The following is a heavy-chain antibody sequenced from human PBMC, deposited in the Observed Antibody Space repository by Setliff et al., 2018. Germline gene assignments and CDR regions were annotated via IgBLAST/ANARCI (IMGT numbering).Heavy chain of an antibody. CDR1: GFTFRSYE. J-gene: IGHJ3*02. CDR3: TRDWGGVGATNAFDI. D-gene: IGHD1-26*01. V-gene: IGHV3-7*01. Sequence: GGSLRLSCAASGFTFRSYEMNWVRQTPGKGLEWVANIKQDGGEKYYADSMKGRFTISRDNAKNTVYLEMNRLRAEDTAIYYCTRDWGGVGATNAFDIWGQGTMVTVSS. CDR2: IKQDGGEK.